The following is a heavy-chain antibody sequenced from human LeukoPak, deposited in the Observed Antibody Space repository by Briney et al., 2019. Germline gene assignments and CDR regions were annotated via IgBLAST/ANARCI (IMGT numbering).Heavy chain of an antibody. D-gene: IGHD3-16*01. Sequence: ASVKVSCKASGYTFTSYYMHWVRQAPGQGLEWMGWISAYNGNTNYAQKLQGRVTMTTDTSTSTAYMELRSLRSDDTAVYYCASLGYYYYGMDVWGQGTTVTVSS. V-gene: IGHV1-18*04. J-gene: IGHJ6*02. CDR1: GYTFTSYY. CDR3: ASLGYYYYGMDV. CDR2: ISAYNGNT.